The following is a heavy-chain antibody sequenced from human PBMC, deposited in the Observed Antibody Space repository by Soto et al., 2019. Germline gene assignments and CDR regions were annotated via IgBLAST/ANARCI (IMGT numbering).Heavy chain of an antibody. CDR3: ARGIRGHYGSDV. V-gene: IGHV3-74*01. CDR2: VKSDGST. CDR1: GFIFSSYW. J-gene: IGHJ3*01. D-gene: IGHD5-12*01. Sequence: EVQLVESGGDLVQPGGSLRLSCAASGFIFSSYWMHWVRQAPGKGLVWVSRVKSDGSTYYADSVKGRFTISRDNAKNTLYLQMNSLTVEDTAVYYCARGIRGHYGSDVCGQGTMVTVSS.